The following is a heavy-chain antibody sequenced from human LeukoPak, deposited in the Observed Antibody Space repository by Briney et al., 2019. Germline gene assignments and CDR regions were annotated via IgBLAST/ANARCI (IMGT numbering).Heavy chain of an antibody. CDR3: ARGDYSKSWFDP. CDR1: GGSFSGYY. J-gene: IGHJ5*02. Sequence: TSETLSLTCAVYGGSFSGYYWSWIRPPPGKGLEWIGEINHSGSTNYNPSLKSRVTISVDTSKNQFSLKLSSVTAADTAVYYCARGDYSKSWFDPWGQGTLVTVSP. V-gene: IGHV4-34*01. CDR2: INHSGST. D-gene: IGHD4-11*01.